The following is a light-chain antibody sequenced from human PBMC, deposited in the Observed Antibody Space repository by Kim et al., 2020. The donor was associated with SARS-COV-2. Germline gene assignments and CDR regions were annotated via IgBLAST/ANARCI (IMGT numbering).Light chain of an antibody. V-gene: IGLV2-23*02. CDR2: EVS. CDR3: CSYAGSTWV. Sequence: PGQSVTFTCTRTSSDVEKYNFVSWYQPHPSKAPKLMIYEVSERPSGVSNRFSGSKSGDTASLTISGLQAEDEADYHCCSYAGSTWVFGGGTQLTVL. J-gene: IGLJ3*02. CDR1: SSDVEKYNF.